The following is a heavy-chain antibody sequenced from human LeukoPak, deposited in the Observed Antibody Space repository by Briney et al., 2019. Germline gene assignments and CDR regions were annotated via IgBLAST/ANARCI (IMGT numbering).Heavy chain of an antibody. CDR3: AGQYSYDSSGYYPWDY. V-gene: IGHV3-74*01. J-gene: IGHJ4*02. Sequence: GGSLRLSCVASGFTFSSYWIHWVRQAPGKGLVWVSRINSDGSSTTYADSVKGRFTISRDNAENTLYLQMNSLRAEDTAMYYCAGQYSYDSSGYYPWDYWGQGTLVTVSS. D-gene: IGHD3-22*01. CDR1: GFTFSSYW. CDR2: INSDGSST.